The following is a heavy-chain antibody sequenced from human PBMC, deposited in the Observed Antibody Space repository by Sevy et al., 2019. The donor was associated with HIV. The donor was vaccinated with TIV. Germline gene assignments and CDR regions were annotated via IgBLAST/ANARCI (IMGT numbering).Heavy chain of an antibody. J-gene: IGHJ5*02. Sequence: SETLSLTCTVSGVSISGGAYYWGWIRQPPGKGLEWIGSISYTGSTYYNPSLKSRVTISGDTSKNQFSLKLTSVTAADTAVYYCARRGDNNWFDPWGQGTLVTVSS. CDR3: ARRGDNNWFDP. CDR1: GVSISGGAYY. V-gene: IGHV4-39*01. D-gene: IGHD2-15*01. CDR2: ISYTGST.